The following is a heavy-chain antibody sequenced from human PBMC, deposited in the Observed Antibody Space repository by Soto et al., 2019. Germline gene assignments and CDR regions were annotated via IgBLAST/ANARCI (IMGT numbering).Heavy chain of an antibody. D-gene: IGHD6-19*01. J-gene: IGHJ5*01. CDR1: GYSFTTYW. V-gene: IGHV5-51*01. CDR3: ARRVAVSGTDWFDS. Sequence: GESLKISCQGSGYSFTTYWIAWVRQMPGKGLEWMGVIYPSDSDSRYSPSFQGQVTISADKSITTAYLQWSSLKASDTAMYYCARRVAVSGTDWFDSWGQGTLVTVSS. CDR2: IYPSDSDS.